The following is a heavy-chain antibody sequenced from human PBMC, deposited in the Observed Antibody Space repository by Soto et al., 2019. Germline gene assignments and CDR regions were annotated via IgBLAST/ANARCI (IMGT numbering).Heavy chain of an antibody. V-gene: IGHV3-30-3*01. Sequence: GGSLRLSCAASGFTFSSYAMHWVRQAPGKGLEWVAVISYDGSNKYYADSVKGRFTISRDNSKNTLYLQMNSLRAEDTAVYYCARIKTTVSYYYYYGMDVWGQGTTVTVSS. J-gene: IGHJ6*02. CDR1: GFTFSSYA. D-gene: IGHD4-4*01. CDR2: ISYDGSNK. CDR3: ARIKTTVSYYYYYGMDV.